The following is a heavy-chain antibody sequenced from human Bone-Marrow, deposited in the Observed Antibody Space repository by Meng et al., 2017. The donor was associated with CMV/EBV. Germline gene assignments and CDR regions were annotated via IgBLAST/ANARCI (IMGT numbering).Heavy chain of an antibody. Sequence: SETLSLTCTVSGGSISSSSYYWGWIRQPPGKGLEWIGSIYYNGSTYCNPSLKSRVTISVDTSKNQFSLKLSSVTAADTAVYYCARTIAAAGTGTFDYWGQGTLVTVSS. J-gene: IGHJ4*02. D-gene: IGHD6-13*01. CDR1: GGSISSSSYY. V-gene: IGHV4-39*01. CDR3: ARTIAAAGTGTFDY. CDR2: IYYNGST.